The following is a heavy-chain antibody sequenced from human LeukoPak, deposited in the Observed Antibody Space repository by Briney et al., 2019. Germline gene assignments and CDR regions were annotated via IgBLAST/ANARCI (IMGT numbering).Heavy chain of an antibody. V-gene: IGHV3-30*03. Sequence: PGGSLRLSCAASGFRFSSYSMNWVRQAPGKGLDWVAVISYDGSTEYYADSVKGRFTISRDNAKNSLYLQMNSLRAEDTAVYYCARNLQGPICYWGQGTLVTVSS. CDR2: ISYDGSTE. CDR1: GFRFSSYS. CDR3: ARNLQGPICY. D-gene: IGHD2-21*01. J-gene: IGHJ4*02.